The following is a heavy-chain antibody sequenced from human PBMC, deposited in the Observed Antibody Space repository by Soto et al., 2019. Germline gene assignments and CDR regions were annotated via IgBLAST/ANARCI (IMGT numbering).Heavy chain of an antibody. V-gene: IGHV3-11*06. CDR1: GFTFSDYY. CDR3: ARDLVLGYSYGAIGDFDY. J-gene: IGHJ4*02. D-gene: IGHD5-18*01. CDR2: ISSSSSYT. Sequence: QVQLVESGGGLVRPGGSLRLSCAASGFTFSDYYMSWIRQAPGKGLEWVSYISSSSSYTNYADSVKGRFTISRDNAKNSLYLQMNSLRAEDTAVYYCARDLVLGYSYGAIGDFDYWGQGTLVTVSS.